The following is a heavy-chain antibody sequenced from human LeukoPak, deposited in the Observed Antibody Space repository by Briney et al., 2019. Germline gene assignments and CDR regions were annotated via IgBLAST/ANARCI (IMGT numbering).Heavy chain of an antibody. Sequence: ASVKVSCKASGYTSTSYDINWVRHTGQGLEWMGWMSPNSGNTGYAQKFQGRVTMTRDTSISTAYMELSSLRSEDTAVYSCARGPPNWGFDYWGQGTLVTVSS. J-gene: IGHJ4*02. CDR1: GYTSTSYD. CDR3: ARGPPNWGFDY. V-gene: IGHV1-8*01. CDR2: MSPNSGNT. D-gene: IGHD7-27*01.